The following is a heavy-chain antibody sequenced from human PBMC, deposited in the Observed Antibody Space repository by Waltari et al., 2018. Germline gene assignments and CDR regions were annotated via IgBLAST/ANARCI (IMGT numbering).Heavy chain of an antibody. J-gene: IGHJ5*02. V-gene: IGHV3-21*01. CDR2: ISSSSSYI. Sequence: EVQLVESGGGLVKPGGSLRLSCAASGFTFSSYSMNWVRQAPGKGLEWVSSISSSSSYIDYADSVKGRFTISRDNAKNSLYLQMNSLRAEDTAVYYCASGFTMIVAVNWFDPWGQGTLVTVSS. CDR3: ASGFTMIVAVNWFDP. D-gene: IGHD3-22*01. CDR1: GFTFSSYS.